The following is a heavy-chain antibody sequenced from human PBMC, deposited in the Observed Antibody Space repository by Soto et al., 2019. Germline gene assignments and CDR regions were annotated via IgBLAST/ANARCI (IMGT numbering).Heavy chain of an antibody. V-gene: IGHV3-73*01. D-gene: IGHD5-18*01. J-gene: IGHJ6*02. Sequence: GGSLRLSCPAYEFTFCGSAIQEVRQASAKGLKWVCLIRSKTKSYATAYAASVKGRFTISRDDSKDTAYLQMNSLKTEDTAVYYCAKDRPTGGYSDGYWSGMDVWGQGT. CDR2: IRSKTKSYAT. CDR1: EFTFCGSA. CDR3: AKDRPTGGYSDGYWSGMDV.